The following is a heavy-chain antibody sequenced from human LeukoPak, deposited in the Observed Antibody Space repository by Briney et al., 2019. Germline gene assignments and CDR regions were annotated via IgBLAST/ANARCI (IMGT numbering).Heavy chain of an antibody. CDR1: GFTFSSYA. CDR3: AGEHCSSTSCYGWFDP. V-gene: IGHV3-23*01. D-gene: IGHD2-2*01. CDR2: ISGSGGST. Sequence: GGSLRLSCAASGFTFSSYAMNWVRQAPGKGLEWVSVISGSGGSTYNVDSVKGRFTISRDNSKNTLYLQMNSLRAEDTAVYYCAGEHCSSTSCYGWFDPWGQGTLVTVSS. J-gene: IGHJ5*02.